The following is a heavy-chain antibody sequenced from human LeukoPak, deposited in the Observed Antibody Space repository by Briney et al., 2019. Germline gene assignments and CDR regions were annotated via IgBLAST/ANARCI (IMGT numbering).Heavy chain of an antibody. CDR2: IYTSGST. V-gene: IGHV4-4*07. CDR3: ARDSAERAWDY. J-gene: IGHJ4*02. Sequence: PSETLSLTCTVSGGSTSSYYWAWIRQPAGKGLEWIGRIYTSGSTNYNSSLKSRVTMSVDTSKNQFSLNLTSVTAADTAVYYCARDSAERAWDYWGQGTLVTVSS. D-gene: IGHD6-25*01. CDR1: GGSTSSYY.